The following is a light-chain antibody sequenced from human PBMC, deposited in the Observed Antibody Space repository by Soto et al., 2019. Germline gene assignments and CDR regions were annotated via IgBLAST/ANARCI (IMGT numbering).Light chain of an antibody. CDR2: EVA. J-gene: IGLJ1*01. CDR3: SSYTSSTSDV. CDR1: SSDVGGYNY. V-gene: IGLV2-14*01. Sequence: QSALAQPPSAPGSPGQSVAISCTGTSSDVGGYNYVSWYQQHPGKAPKLMIYEVANRPSGVSNRFSGSKSGNTASLTISGLQAEDEADYYCSSYTSSTSDVFXTGTKVTVL.